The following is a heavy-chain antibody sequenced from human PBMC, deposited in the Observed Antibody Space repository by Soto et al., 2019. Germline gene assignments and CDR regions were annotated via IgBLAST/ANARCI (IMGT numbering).Heavy chain of an antibody. CDR2: VDIDGDT. D-gene: IGHD2-2*01. CDR3: AIGVRGGMDV. V-gene: IGHV3-13*01. Sequence: EVQLVESGGGLVQPGGSLRLSCAASGFSLSSYDMHWVRQATGKGLEWVSTVDIDGDTYYPGSVKGRFIISRKNDKKSLYFQLNSLSAGDAAIYFCAIGVRGGMDVWGRGTTVIVSS. J-gene: IGHJ6*02. CDR1: GFSLSSYD.